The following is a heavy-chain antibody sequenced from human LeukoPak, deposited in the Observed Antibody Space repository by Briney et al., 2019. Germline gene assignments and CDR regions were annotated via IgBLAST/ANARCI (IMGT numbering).Heavy chain of an antibody. Sequence: GGSLSLSCAASGFRISNSAMSWVRQAPGKGLEWVSLIVASSGSTFYADSVKGRFTISRDSSKNTLYLQMNSLRAEDMAVYYCAKGAYDYIEMGYFDYWGQGTLVTVSS. CDR2: IVASSGST. CDR1: GFRISNSA. D-gene: IGHD5-12*01. V-gene: IGHV3-23*01. J-gene: IGHJ4*02. CDR3: AKGAYDYIEMGYFDY.